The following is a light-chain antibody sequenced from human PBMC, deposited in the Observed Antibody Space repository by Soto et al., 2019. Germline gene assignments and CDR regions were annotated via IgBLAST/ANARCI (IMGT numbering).Light chain of an antibody. CDR3: HHRSNWPLT. CDR2: DAS. CDR1: QSVGSY. V-gene: IGKV3-11*01. Sequence: EVVLTQSPATLSLSPGDGATLSCRASQSVGSYLAWYQQKPGQAPRLLIYDASNRATGVPARFSGSGSGTEFTLTIGSLEPEDFAVYYCHHRSNWPLTFGGGTKVEI. J-gene: IGKJ4*01.